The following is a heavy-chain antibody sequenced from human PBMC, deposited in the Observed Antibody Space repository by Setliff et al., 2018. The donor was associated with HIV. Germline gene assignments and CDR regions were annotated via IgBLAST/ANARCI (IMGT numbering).Heavy chain of an antibody. CDR2: IFDSGTT. J-gene: IGHJ6*03. CDR3: AGDNYYVSRSFYNQYYMDV. Sequence: SETLSLTCTVSGGSITSYYWNWIRQSPGKGLEWIGYIFDSGTTKYNPPVTSRVTISVDASKNQLSLSLSSVTAADTAVYYCAGDNYYVSRSFYNQYYMDVWGKGTTVTVSS. D-gene: IGHD3-10*01. CDR1: GGSITSYY. V-gene: IGHV4-59*12.